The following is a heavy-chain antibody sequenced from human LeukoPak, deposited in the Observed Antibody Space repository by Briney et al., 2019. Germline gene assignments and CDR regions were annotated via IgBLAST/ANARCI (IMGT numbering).Heavy chain of an antibody. V-gene: IGHV4-59*08. Sequence: SETLSLTCTVSGGSISSYYWSWIRQPPGKGLEWIGYIYYSGRTNSYPSLKSRVTISVDTSTNQSFLKLSSVTAADTAVYYCWGLPGSLDYYYYMDVWGKGTTVTASS. CDR1: GGSISSYY. D-gene: IGHD1-26*01. J-gene: IGHJ6*03. CDR2: IYYSGRT. CDR3: WGLPGSLDYYYYMDV.